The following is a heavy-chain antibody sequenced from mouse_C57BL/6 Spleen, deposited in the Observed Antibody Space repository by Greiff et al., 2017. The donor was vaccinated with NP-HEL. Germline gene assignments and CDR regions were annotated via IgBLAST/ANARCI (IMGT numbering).Heavy chain of an antibody. V-gene: IGHV1-66*01. D-gene: IGHD2-4*01. J-gene: IGHJ3*01. CDR2: IYPGSGNT. CDR1: GYSFTSYY. Sequence: QVQLQQSGPELVKPGASVKISCKASGYSFTSYYIHWVKQRPGQGLEWIGWIYPGSGNTKYNEKFKGKATLTAHTSSSTAYMQLSSLTSEDSAVYYCAFYDYESFAYWGQGTLVTVSA. CDR3: AFYDYESFAY.